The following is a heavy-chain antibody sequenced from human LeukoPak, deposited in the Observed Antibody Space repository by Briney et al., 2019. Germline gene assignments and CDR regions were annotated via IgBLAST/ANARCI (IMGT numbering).Heavy chain of an antibody. D-gene: IGHD5-24*01. CDR3: TRMSREAPGLPDL. J-gene: IGHJ5*02. CDR2: ISYDGSNK. V-gene: IGHV3-30*03. Sequence: GGSLRLSCAASGFTFSSYGMHWVRQASGKGLEWVAVISYDGSNKYYADSVKGRFTISRDNAKNTLYLQIGSLRADDTAVYYCTRMSREAPGLPDLWGQGTLVTVSS. CDR1: GFTFSSYG.